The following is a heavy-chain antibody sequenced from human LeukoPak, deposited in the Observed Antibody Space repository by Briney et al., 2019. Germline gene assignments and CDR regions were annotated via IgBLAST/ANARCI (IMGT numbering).Heavy chain of an antibody. J-gene: IGHJ4*02. Sequence: SETLSLTCTVSGGSISSYYWSWIRQPPGKGLEWIGYIYYSGSTNYNPPLKSRVTISVDRSKNQFSLKLSSVTAADTAVYYCASPGGGGTTYYWGQGTLVTVSS. V-gene: IGHV4-59*12. CDR3: ASPGGGGTTYY. CDR2: IYYSGST. D-gene: IGHD1-1*01. CDR1: GGSISSYY.